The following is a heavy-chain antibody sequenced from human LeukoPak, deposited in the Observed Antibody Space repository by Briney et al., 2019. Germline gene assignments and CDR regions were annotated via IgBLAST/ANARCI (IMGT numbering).Heavy chain of an antibody. V-gene: IGHV3-33*08. J-gene: IGHJ4*02. CDR3: AREVVTLGKALDY. D-gene: IGHD4-23*01. Sequence: QPGRSLRLSCAASGFTFSSYGMHWVRQAPGKGLEWVAVIWYDGSNKYYADSVKGRFTISRDNSKNTLYLQMNSLRAEDTAVYYCAREVVTLGKALDYWGQGTLVTVSS. CDR1: GFTFSSYG. CDR2: IWYDGSNK.